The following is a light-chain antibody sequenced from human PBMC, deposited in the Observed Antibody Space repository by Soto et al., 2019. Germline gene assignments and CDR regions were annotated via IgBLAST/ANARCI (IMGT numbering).Light chain of an antibody. CDR2: RNN. CDR3: AAREDSLSGYYV. J-gene: IGLJ1*01. CDR1: TSNIGSNY. Sequence: QSVLTQPPSASGAPGQRVTISCSGSTSNIGSNYVYWYQQLPGTAPKLLLYRNNQRPSGVPDRFSGSKSGTSASLAISGLRSEDEAGYYCAAREDSLSGYYVFGTGTKVTVL. V-gene: IGLV1-47*01.